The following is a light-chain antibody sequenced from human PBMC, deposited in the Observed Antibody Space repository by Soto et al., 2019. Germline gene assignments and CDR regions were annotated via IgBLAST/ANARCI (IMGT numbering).Light chain of an antibody. CDR3: CSYTGSSTPYV. V-gene: IGLV2-14*01. J-gene: IGLJ1*01. CDR2: EVS. CDR1: SSDVGAYNS. Sequence: QSALTQPASVSGSPGQSVTISCTGTSSDVGAYNSVSWYQHHPGEAPKLMIYEVSSRPSGVSHRFSGSKSGNTASLTISGLQAEDEADYYCCSYTGSSTPYVFGTGTQLTVL.